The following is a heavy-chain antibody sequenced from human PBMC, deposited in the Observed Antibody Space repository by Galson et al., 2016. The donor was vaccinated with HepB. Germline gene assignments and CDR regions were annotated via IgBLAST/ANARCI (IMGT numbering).Heavy chain of an antibody. Sequence: SLRLSCAASGFTFRNYAMSWVRQAPGKGLEWVSGVTGSGGCTYYADSVRGRFTISRDNSQNTLYLQMNSLIAEDAAVYYCAKDLGAPSFYGLDVWGQGTTVTVAS. V-gene: IGHV3-23*01. CDR1: GFTFRNYA. CDR2: VTGSGGCT. J-gene: IGHJ6*02. CDR3: AKDLGAPSFYGLDV. D-gene: IGHD3-16*01.